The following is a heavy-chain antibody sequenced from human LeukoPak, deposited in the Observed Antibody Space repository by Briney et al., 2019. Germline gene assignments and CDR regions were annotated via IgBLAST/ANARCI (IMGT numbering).Heavy chain of an antibody. V-gene: IGHV3-23*01. D-gene: IGHD3-3*01. CDR1: RFTFSSYA. CDR3: AKDRTIFGVVPFDY. J-gene: IGHJ4*02. Sequence: PGGSLRLSCAASRFTFSSYAVSWVRQAPGKGLEWVSAISGTGVSTYYADSVKGRFTISRDNSKNTLYLQMNSLRAEDTAVYYCAKDRTIFGVVPFDYWGQGNLVTVSS. CDR2: ISGTGVST.